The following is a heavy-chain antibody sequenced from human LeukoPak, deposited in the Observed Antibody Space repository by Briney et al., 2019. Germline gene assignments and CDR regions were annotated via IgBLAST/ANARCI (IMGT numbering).Heavy chain of an antibody. V-gene: IGHV1-69*05. CDR3: AREGFAASSSFGY. J-gene: IGHJ4*02. CDR1: GYTFTSYG. Sequence: SVKVSCKASGYTFTSYGISWVRQAPGQGLEWMGGIIPIFGTANYAQKFQGRVTITTDESTSTAYMELSSLRSEDTAVYYCAREGFAASSSFGYWGQGTLVTVSS. CDR2: IIPIFGTA. D-gene: IGHD6-13*01.